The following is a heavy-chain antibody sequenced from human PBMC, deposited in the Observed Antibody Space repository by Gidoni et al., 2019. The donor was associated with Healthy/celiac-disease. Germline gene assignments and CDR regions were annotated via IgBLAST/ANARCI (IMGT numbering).Heavy chain of an antibody. CDR2: ISPIFGTA. CDR3: AMAPGYSFCPAYDY. CDR1: GGTFSSYA. J-gene: IGHJ4*02. V-gene: IGHV1-69*01. D-gene: IGHD5-18*01. Sequence: QVQLVQSGAEVKKPGSSVKVSCKASGGTFSSYAISWVRQAPGQGLEWMGGISPIFGTANYAQKCQGRVTITADESTSTDYMELSSLRSEDTAVYYCAMAPGYSFCPAYDYWGQGTLVTVSS.